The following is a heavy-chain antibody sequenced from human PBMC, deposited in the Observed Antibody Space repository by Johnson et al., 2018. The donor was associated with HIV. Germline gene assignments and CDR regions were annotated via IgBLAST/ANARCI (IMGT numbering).Heavy chain of an antibody. CDR3: ASILVVAAQEADAFDI. CDR1: GFTFDDYA. V-gene: IGHV3-43D*03. D-gene: IGHD2-15*01. Sequence: VQLVESGGVVVQPGGSLRLSCAASGFTFDDYAMHWVRQAPGNGLEWVSLIRWDGAITHYADAVKGRFTISRDTGSNALYLQMTSLRAEDTAVYYCASILVVAAQEADAFDIWGQGTMVTVSS. J-gene: IGHJ3*02. CDR2: IRWDGAIT.